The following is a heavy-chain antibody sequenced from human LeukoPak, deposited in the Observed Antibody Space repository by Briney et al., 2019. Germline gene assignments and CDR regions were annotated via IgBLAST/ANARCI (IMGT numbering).Heavy chain of an antibody. D-gene: IGHD1-1*01. CDR2: ISSNGGSR. CDR3: VVQGWVFRAPTQYYFDY. V-gene: IGHV3-64D*06. CDR1: GFTFGSYA. Sequence: PGGSLRLSCSASGFTFGSYAMHWVRQAPGKGLEYVSAISSNGGSRYYADSVKGRFTISRDNSKNTLYLQMSSLRAEDTAVYYCVVQGWVFRAPTQYYFDYWGQGTLVTVSS. J-gene: IGHJ4*02.